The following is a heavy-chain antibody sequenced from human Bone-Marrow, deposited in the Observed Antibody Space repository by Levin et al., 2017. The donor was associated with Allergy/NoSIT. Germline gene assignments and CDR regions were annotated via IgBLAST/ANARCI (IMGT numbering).Heavy chain of an antibody. CDR3: ARLHYGWYFDL. Sequence: SETLSLTCTVSGGSISSYYWSWIRQPPGKGLEWIGYIYYSGSTNYNPSLKSRVTISVDTSKNKFSLKLSSVTAADTAVYYCARLHYGWYFDLWGRGTLVTVAS. CDR1: GGSISSYY. CDR2: IYYSGST. D-gene: IGHD3-10*01. V-gene: IGHV4-59*08. J-gene: IGHJ2*01.